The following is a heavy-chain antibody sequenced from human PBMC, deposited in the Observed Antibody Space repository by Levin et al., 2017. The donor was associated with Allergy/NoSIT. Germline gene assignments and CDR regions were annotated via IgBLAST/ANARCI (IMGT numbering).Heavy chain of an antibody. CDR3: ARDVRYGSGSYLDY. CDR2: ISYDGSNK. CDR1: GFTFSSYA. Sequence: GESLKISCAASGFTFSSYAMHWVRQAPGKGLEWVAVISYDGSNKYYADSVKGRFTISRDNSKNTLYLQMNSLRAEDTAVYYCARDVRYGSGSYLDYWGQGTLVTVSS. D-gene: IGHD3-10*01. J-gene: IGHJ4*02. V-gene: IGHV3-30-3*01.